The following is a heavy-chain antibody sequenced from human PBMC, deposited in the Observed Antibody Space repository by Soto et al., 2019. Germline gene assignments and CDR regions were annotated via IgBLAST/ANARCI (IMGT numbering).Heavy chain of an antibody. Sequence: EVQLLESGGGLVQPGGSLRLSCAASGFTFSSYAVSWVRQAPGKGLEWVSAISGSGGSKYYADSVKGRFTISRDNSKNTLYLQMNSLRAEDTAVYYCAKFLLELYYYYMDVWGKGTTVTVSS. D-gene: IGHD1-7*01. V-gene: IGHV3-23*01. J-gene: IGHJ6*03. CDR3: AKFLLELYYYYMDV. CDR2: ISGSGGSK. CDR1: GFTFSSYA.